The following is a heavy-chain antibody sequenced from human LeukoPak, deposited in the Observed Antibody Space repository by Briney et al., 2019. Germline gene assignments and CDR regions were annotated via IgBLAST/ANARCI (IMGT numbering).Heavy chain of an antibody. CDR2: IIPIFGTA. CDR3: ARDDSWSSSDYYYMDV. CDR1: GGTFSSYA. J-gene: IGHJ6*03. V-gene: IGHV1-69*05. D-gene: IGHD6-6*01. Sequence: SSVKVSCKASGGTFSSYAISRVRQAPGQGLEWMGGIIPIFGTANYAQKFQGRVTITTDESTSTAYMELSSLRSEDTAVYYCARDDSWSSSDYYYMDVWGKGTTVTVSS.